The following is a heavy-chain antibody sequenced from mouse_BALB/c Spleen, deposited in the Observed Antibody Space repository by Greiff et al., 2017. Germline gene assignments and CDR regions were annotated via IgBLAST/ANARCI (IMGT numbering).Heavy chain of an antibody. V-gene: IGHV14-4*02. Sequence: VQLKESGAELVRSGASVKLSCTASGFNIKDYYMHWVKQRPEQGLEWIGWIDPENGDTEYAPKFQGKATMTADTSSNTAYLQLSSLTSEDTAVYYCNALYRYDEEAWFAYWGQGTLVTVSA. J-gene: IGHJ3*01. CDR1: GFNIKDYY. D-gene: IGHD2-14*01. CDR3: NALYRYDEEAWFAY. CDR2: IDPENGDT.